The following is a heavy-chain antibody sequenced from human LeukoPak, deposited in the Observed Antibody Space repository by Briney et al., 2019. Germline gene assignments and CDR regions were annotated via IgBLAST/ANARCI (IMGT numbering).Heavy chain of an antibody. D-gene: IGHD6-13*01. J-gene: IGHJ4*02. CDR1: GYTFTGYY. CDR3: ARDLSIAAPGTDFDY. Sequence: ASVKVSCKASGYTFTGYYMHWVRQAPGQGLEWMGWIKPNSGGTNYAQKFQGRVTMTRDTSISTAYMELSRLRSDDTAVYYCARDLSIAAPGTDFDYWGQGTLVTVSS. V-gene: IGHV1-2*02. CDR2: IKPNSGGT.